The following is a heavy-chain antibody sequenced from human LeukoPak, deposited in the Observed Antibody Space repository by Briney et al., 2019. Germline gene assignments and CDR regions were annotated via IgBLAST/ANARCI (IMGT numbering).Heavy chain of an antibody. J-gene: IGHJ4*02. Sequence: SETLSLTCTVSGGSISSYYWSWIRQPPGKGLEWIGYISYSGSTNYNTSLKSRVTISVDTSKNQFSLKLSSVTAADTAVYYCARHDYSNPRVDYWGQGTLVTVSS. D-gene: IGHD4-11*01. CDR3: ARHDYSNPRVDY. CDR1: GGSISSYY. V-gene: IGHV4-59*08. CDR2: ISYSGST.